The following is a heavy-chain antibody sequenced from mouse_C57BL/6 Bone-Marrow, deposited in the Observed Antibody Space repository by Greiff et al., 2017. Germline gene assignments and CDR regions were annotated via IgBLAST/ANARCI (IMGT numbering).Heavy chain of an antibody. CDR3: ARRDLPRGFAY. V-gene: IGHV1-7*01. Sequence: QVQLQQSGAELAKPGASVKLSCKASGYTFTSYWMHWVKQRPGQGLEWIGYINPSSGYTKYNQKFKDKATLTADKSSITAYMQLSSLTYEDSAVYYCARRDLPRGFAYWGQGTLVTVSA. CDR2: INPSSGYT. CDR1: GYTFTSYW. J-gene: IGHJ3*01.